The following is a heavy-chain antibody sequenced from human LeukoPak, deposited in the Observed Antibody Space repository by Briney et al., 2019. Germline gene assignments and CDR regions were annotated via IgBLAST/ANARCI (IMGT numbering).Heavy chain of an antibody. CDR3: ANLMTTVTPYDY. D-gene: IGHD4-11*01. V-gene: IGHV3-30-3*01. J-gene: IGHJ4*02. Sequence: GGSLRLSCAASGFTFSSYAMHWVRQAPGKGLEWVAVISYDGSNKYYADSVKGRFTISRDNSKNTLYLQMNSLRAEDTAVYYCANLMTTVTPYDYWGQGTQVTVSS. CDR2: ISYDGSNK. CDR1: GFTFSSYA.